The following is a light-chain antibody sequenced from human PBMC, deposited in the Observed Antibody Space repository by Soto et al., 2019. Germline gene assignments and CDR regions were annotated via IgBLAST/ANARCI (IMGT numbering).Light chain of an antibody. CDR1: SSDVGAYNY. J-gene: IGLJ3*02. CDR2: AVS. V-gene: IGLV2-14*03. CDR3: SSYTNSRTVV. Sequence: QSALTQPASVSGSPGQSITISCTGTSSDVGAYNYVSWYHHHPGKAPKFLIYAVSNRPSGVSDRFSGSKSGNTASLSISGLQPEDEAVYYCSSYTNSRTVVFGGGTKLTVL.